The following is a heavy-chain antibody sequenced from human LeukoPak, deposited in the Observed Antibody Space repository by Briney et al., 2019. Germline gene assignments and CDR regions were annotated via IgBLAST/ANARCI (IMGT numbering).Heavy chain of an antibody. CDR2: IIPILGMA. V-gene: IGHV1-69*04. J-gene: IGHJ6*04. CDR1: GGTFSSYA. Sequence: SVTVSCKASGGTFSSYAISWVRQAPAQGGEWMGRIIPILGMANYAHEFQDRATITADKSTSTAYMEPSSQRSEDTAEYYCARLLYYYGMDVWGEGTTLTLSS. CDR3: ARLLYYYGMDV.